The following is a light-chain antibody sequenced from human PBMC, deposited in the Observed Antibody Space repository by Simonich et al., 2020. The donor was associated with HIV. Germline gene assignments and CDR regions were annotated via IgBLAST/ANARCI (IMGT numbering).Light chain of an antibody. CDR2: DAS. CDR1: QGISNS. V-gene: IGKV1-33*01. CDR3: QQYDELPYT. Sequence: DIQMTQSPSSLSASVGDRVTITCRATQGISNSLAWYQQKPGKAPNLLIYDASNLETGVPSRFSGSGSGSDFTFTISSLQPADIATYYCQQYDELPYTFGQGTKLEIK. J-gene: IGKJ2*01.